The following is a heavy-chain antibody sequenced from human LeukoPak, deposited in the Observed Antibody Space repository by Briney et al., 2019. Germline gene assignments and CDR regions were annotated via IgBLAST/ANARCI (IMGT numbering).Heavy chain of an antibody. D-gene: IGHD1-26*01. J-gene: IGHJ3*01. CDR2: IYPGDSGP. CDR1: GSRFTSYC. CDR3: GMSGDRVPLQDDVFDV. V-gene: IGHV5-51*01. Sequence: GASLKISCKVSGSRFTSYCIGWVRRMPGKGLGWMGIIYPGDSGPTYSPSFQGQVTISVDKSINTAYLQWSSLQASDTAMYYCGMSGDRVPLQDDVFDVWGQGTMVTVST.